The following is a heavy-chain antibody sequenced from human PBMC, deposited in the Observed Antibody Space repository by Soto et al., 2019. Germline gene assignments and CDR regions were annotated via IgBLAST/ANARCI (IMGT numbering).Heavy chain of an antibody. V-gene: IGHV3-23*01. D-gene: IGHD2-21*01. J-gene: IGHJ4*01. CDR3: VRHWGG. Sequence: EVQLLESGGGLVQPGGSLRLSCAASGFTFNTYDMSWVRQAPGTGLEWVSSIATTGETTFYADSVRGRFTISSDNSRNPLLPQGTSLRAGDTAIYYCVRHWGGWGPGTLVTASS. CDR2: IATTGETT. CDR1: GFTFNTYD.